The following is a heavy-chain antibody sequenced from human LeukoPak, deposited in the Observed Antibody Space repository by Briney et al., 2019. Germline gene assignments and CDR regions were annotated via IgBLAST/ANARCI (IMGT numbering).Heavy chain of an antibody. J-gene: IGHJ4*02. CDR2: IYYSGNT. CDR3: ARGAYYYGSGINFDY. V-gene: IGHV4-39*07. CDR1: GGSISSSSYY. D-gene: IGHD3-10*01. Sequence: SETLSLTCTVSGGSISSSSYYWGWIRQPPGKGLEWIGSIYYSGNTYYNPSLKSRVTISVDTSKNQFSLKLKSVTAADTAVYYCARGAYYYGSGINFDYWGQGTLVTVSS.